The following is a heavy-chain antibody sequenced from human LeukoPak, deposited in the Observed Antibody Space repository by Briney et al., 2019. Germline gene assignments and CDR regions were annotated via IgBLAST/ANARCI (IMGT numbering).Heavy chain of an antibody. CDR1: GYTFTSYA. Sequence: ASVKVSCKASGYTFTSYAMHWVRQAPGQRLEWMGWINAGNGNTKYSQKFQGRVTTTRDTSASTAYMELSSLRSEDTAVYYCARDIRYSHGMDVWGQGTTVTVSS. V-gene: IGHV1-3*01. D-gene: IGHD3-9*01. CDR2: INAGNGNT. J-gene: IGHJ6*02. CDR3: ARDIRYSHGMDV.